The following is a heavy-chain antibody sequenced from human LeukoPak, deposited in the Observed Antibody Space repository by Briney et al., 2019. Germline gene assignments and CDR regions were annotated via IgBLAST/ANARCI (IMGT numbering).Heavy chain of an antibody. J-gene: IGHJ5*01. CDR1: GNTFTTDA. D-gene: IGHD6-19*01. V-gene: IGHV1-3*01. CDR3: TRGVSASSGWYVIDS. Sequence: ASVKVSCKASGNTFTTDAMHWVRQAPGQRLEWMGRINAGNGNTKYSQKFQGRVTITRDTSASTTYMELSSLRSEDTAVYYCTRGVSASSGWYVIDSWGQGTLVTVSS. CDR2: INAGNGNT.